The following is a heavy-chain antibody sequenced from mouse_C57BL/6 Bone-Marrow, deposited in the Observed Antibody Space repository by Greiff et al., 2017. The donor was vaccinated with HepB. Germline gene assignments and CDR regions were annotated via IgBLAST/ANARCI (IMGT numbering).Heavy chain of an antibody. Sequence: VQLKESGPELVKPGASVKIPCKASGYTFTDYNMDWVKQSHGKSLEWIGGINPNNGGTIYNQKFKGKATLTVDKSSSTAYMELRILTSEDTAVYYCARPHYYGSSYDYAMDYWGQGTSVTVSS. CDR1: GYTFTDYN. D-gene: IGHD1-1*01. CDR2: INPNNGGT. CDR3: ARPHYYGSSYDYAMDY. V-gene: IGHV1-18*01. J-gene: IGHJ4*01.